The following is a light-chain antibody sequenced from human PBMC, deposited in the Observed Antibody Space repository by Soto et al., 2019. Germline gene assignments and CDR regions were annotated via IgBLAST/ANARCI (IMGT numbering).Light chain of an antibody. J-gene: IGKJ4*01. CDR1: QSVSSY. V-gene: IGKV3-11*01. CDR2: DAS. CDR3: QQRSNWPLT. Sequence: EIVLTQSPATLSLSPGERATLSCRASQSVSSYLAWYQQKPGQAPRLLIYDASNRATGIPARFSGSGSGTDFPLTISSLEPEDLAVYYCQQRSNWPLTFGGGTKVDIK.